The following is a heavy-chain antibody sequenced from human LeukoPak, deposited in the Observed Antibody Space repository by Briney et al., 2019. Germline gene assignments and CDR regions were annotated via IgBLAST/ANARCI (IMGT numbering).Heavy chain of an antibody. Sequence: GGSLRLSCAASGFTLDDYAMHWVRQGPGKGLEWGSGMNWNGVNTDYADSVKGRFTISRENAQNSLYLQMSSLRPEDTALYYCVKADCSSTSCLTDSWGQGTPVIVSS. D-gene: IGHD2-2*01. CDR3: VKADCSSTSCLTDS. CDR2: MNWNGVNT. CDR1: GFTLDDYA. J-gene: IGHJ4*02. V-gene: IGHV3-9*01.